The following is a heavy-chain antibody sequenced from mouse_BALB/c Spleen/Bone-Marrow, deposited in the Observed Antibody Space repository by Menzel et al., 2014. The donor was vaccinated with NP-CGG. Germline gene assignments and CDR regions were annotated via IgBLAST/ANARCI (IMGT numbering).Heavy chain of an antibody. V-gene: IGHV1S81*02. CDR1: GYTFTSYW. CDR3: ARERYDYDWKDY. J-gene: IGHJ2*01. Sequence: QVQLKESGAELVKPGASVKLSCKASGYTFTSYWMHWVKQRPGQGLEWIGEINPSNGRTNYNEKFKSKATLTVDKSSSSAYMQLSSLTSEDSAVYDCARERYDYDWKDYWGQGTTLTVSS. CDR2: INPSNGRT. D-gene: IGHD2-4*01.